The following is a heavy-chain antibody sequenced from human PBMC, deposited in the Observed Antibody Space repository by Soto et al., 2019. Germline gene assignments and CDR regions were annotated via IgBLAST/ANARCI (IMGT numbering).Heavy chain of an antibody. V-gene: IGHV3-53*01. CDR3: ARDRVESGYPEYFQH. J-gene: IGHJ1*01. Sequence: GSLRLSCAASGFTVSSNYMSWVRQAPGKGLEWVSVIYSGGSTYYADSVKGRFTISRDNSKNTLYLQMNSLRAEDTAVYYCARDRVESGYPEYFQHWRQGTLVTVSS. CDR2: IYSGGST. D-gene: IGHD3-22*01. CDR1: GFTVSSNY.